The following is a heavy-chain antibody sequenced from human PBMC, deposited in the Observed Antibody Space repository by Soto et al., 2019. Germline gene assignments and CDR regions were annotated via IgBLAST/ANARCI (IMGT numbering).Heavy chain of an antibody. V-gene: IGHV6-1*01. Sequence: SQTLSLTCAISGDSVSSNSAAWNWIRQSPSRGLEWLGRTYYRSKWYNDYAVSVKSRVTINPDTSKNQFSLQLNSVTPEDTAVYYCARDFGVVPAAIFDYWGQGTLVTVSS. D-gene: IGHD2-2*01. CDR3: ARDFGVVPAAIFDY. CDR1: GDSVSSNSAA. CDR2: TYYRSKWYN. J-gene: IGHJ4*02.